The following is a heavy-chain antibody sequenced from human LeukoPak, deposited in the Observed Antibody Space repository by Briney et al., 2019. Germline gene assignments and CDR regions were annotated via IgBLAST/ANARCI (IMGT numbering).Heavy chain of an antibody. CDR1: GFTFRTYS. CDR3: ARKFGHNRWYFDY. V-gene: IGHV3-30*03. J-gene: IGHJ4*02. Sequence: GRSLRLSCAASGFTFRTYSIHWVRQAPGKGLEWVTVVSADGRTQPYSDSVKGRFTISRDNSLNTLHLQMNSLRTEDTAVYYCARKFGHNRWYFDYWGQGALVTVSS. CDR2: VSADGRTQ. D-gene: IGHD5-24*01.